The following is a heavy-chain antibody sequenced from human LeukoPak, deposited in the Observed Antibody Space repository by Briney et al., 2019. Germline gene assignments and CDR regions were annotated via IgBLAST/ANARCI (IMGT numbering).Heavy chain of an antibody. Sequence: GGSLRLSCAASGFTFSSYAMSWVRQAPGKGLEWVSAISGSGGSTYYAGSVKGRFTISRDNSKNTLYLQMNSLRAEDTAVYYCAKGRGVSSGYYLNWGQGTLVTVSS. CDR1: GFTFSSYA. CDR3: AKGRGVSSGYYLN. D-gene: IGHD3-22*01. V-gene: IGHV3-23*01. J-gene: IGHJ4*02. CDR2: ISGSGGST.